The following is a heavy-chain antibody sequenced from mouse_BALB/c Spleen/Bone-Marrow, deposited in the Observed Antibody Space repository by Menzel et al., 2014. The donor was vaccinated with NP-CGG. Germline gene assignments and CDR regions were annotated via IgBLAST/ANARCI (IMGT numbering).Heavy chain of an antibody. Sequence: VQRVESGPGLVAPSQNLSVTCTVSGFSLTGYGVNWVRQPPGKGLEWLGMIWGDGSTDYNSALKSSLSISKDNSKSQVFLKMNSLQTDDTARYYCARDGGYGWFAYWGQGTLVTVSA. J-gene: IGHJ3*01. V-gene: IGHV2-6-7*01. CDR2: IWGDGST. D-gene: IGHD2-2*01. CDR3: ARDGGYGWFAY. CDR1: GFSLTGYG.